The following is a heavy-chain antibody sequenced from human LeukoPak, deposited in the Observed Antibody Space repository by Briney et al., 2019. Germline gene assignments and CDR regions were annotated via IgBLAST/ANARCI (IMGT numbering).Heavy chain of an antibody. Sequence: GGPLRLSCAASGVTFTNYAMTWVRQAPGKGLEWVSGISISGGSTDYADSVKGRFTISGDNSKNTLYLQMNSLRAEDTAVYYCAKVPAGNKVEYWGQGTLVTVSS. CDR1: GVTFTNYA. CDR3: AKVPAGNKVEY. J-gene: IGHJ4*02. V-gene: IGHV3-23*01. CDR2: ISISGGST. D-gene: IGHD6-19*01.